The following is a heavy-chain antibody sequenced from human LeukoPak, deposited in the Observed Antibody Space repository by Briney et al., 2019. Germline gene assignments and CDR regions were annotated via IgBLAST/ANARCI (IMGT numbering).Heavy chain of an antibody. D-gene: IGHD1-26*01. J-gene: IGHJ5*02. Sequence: GSLRISCSGSGFTFSSYSMDWVRPGPGDGLEWGLSISSSSSYIYYADSVKGRFTISRDNAKNSLYLQMNSLRAEDTAVYYCARDLAVGATGFDPWGQGTLVTVSS. V-gene: IGHV3-21*01. CDR3: ARDLAVGATGFDP. CDR1: GFTFSSYS. CDR2: ISSSSSYI.